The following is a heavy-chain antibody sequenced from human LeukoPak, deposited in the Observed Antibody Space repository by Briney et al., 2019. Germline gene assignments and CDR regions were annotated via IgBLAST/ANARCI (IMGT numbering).Heavy chain of an antibody. CDR1: GNSLNNYH. J-gene: IGHJ4*02. D-gene: IGHD1-1*01. CDR2: IRPGGDGP. V-gene: IGHV1-46*02. CDR3: GRDPTYRNYFDS. Sequence: GASVKVSRKASGNSLNNYHMHWVRQAPGQGLEWLGIIRPGGDGPSYAQKFQGRVTMTRDMSTSTVYMELSSLTSDDTAVYYCGRDPTYRNYFDSWGQGTLVTVSS.